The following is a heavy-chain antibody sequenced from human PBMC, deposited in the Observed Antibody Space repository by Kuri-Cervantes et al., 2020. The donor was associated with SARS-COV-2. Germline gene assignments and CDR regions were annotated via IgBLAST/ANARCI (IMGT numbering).Heavy chain of an antibody. D-gene: IGHD3-3*01. J-gene: IGHJ5*02. CDR1: GFTFSSYW. V-gene: IGHV3-74*01. CDR2: INNDGSST. CDR3: ARHDSLKS. Sequence: GESLKISCAASGFTFSSYWMHWVRQAPGMGLVWVPRINNDGSSTSYADFVKGRVTISRDNAKNTAYLQIHSLRADDTAVYYCARHDSLKSWGQGTLVTVSS.